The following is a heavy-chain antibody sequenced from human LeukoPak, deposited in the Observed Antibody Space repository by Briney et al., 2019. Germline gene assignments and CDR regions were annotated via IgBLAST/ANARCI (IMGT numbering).Heavy chain of an antibody. CDR2: IYTSGST. J-gene: IGHJ4*02. V-gene: IGHV4-61*02. D-gene: IGHD6-13*01. CDR1: GGSISSGSYY. Sequence: PSETLSLTCTVPGGSISSGSYYWSWIRQPAGKGLEWIGRIYTSGSTNYNPSLKSRVTMSVDTSKNQFSLKLSSVTAADTAVYYCAGAITAAGRGFDCWGRGTLVTVSS. CDR3: AGAITAAGRGFDC.